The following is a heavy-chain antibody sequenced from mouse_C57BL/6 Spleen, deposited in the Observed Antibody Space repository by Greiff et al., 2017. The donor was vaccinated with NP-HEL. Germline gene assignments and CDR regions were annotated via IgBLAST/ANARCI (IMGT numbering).Heavy chain of an antibody. CDR3: AVQGYRSYFDY. J-gene: IGHJ2*01. CDR2: INPNNGGT. CDR1: GFTFTDYY. V-gene: IGHV1-26*01. Sequence: EVQLQQSGPELVKPGASVKISCTASGFTFTDYYMNWVKQSHVKSLEWIGDINPNNGGTSYNQKFKGKATLTVDKSSSTAYMKLRRLPSEASAVYYCAVQGYRSYFDYWGQGTTLTVSS. D-gene: IGHD3-2*02.